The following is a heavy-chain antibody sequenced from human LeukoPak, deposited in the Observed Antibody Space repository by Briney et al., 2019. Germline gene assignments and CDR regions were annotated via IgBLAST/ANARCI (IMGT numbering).Heavy chain of an antibody. Sequence: PSETLSLTCTVSGGSISSSSYYWGWIRQPPGKGLEWIGYIYYSGSTSYNPSLRSRVTISVDTSKNQFSLKLSSVTAADTAIHYCAKDPNEYSNYNWFDPWGQGTLVAVSS. CDR2: IYYSGST. CDR1: GGSISSSSYY. V-gene: IGHV4-61*01. D-gene: IGHD4-11*01. J-gene: IGHJ5*02. CDR3: AKDPNEYSNYNWFDP.